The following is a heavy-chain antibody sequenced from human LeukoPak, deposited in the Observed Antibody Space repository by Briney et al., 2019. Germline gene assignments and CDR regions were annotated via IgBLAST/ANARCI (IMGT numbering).Heavy chain of an antibody. V-gene: IGHV1-2*02. CDR3: ARGTMVRGVIGWFDP. Sequence: ASVKVSCKPSGYTFTGYYMHWVRQAPGQGLEWMGWINPSSGGTNYPQKFQGRVTMTRDTSLSTAYMELSRLRSDDTAVYYCARGTMVRGVIGWFDPWGQGTLVTVSS. D-gene: IGHD3-10*01. CDR2: INPSSGGT. J-gene: IGHJ5*02. CDR1: GYTFTGYY.